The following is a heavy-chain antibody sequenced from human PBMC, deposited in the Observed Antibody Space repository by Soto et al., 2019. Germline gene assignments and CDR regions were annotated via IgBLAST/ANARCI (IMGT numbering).Heavy chain of an antibody. V-gene: IGHV3-23*01. CDR1: GFSFSVFA. CDR2: ISGSGGST. CDR3: AKDWSGGAFDV. Sequence: EVDLLESGGGLAQPGGSRRLSCAASGFSFSVFAMSWVRQAPGKGLEWVSRISGSGGSTYYAESVKGRFTISRDNSKNMLYLQMNSLRGEDTAVYYCAKDWSGGAFDVWGQGTMVIVSS. D-gene: IGHD3-16*01. J-gene: IGHJ3*01.